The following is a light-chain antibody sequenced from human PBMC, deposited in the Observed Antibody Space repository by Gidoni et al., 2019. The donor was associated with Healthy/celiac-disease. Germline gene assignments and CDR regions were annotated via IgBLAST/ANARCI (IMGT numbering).Light chain of an antibody. CDR3: QQLNSYPPT. V-gene: IGKV1-9*01. CDR2: AAS. J-gene: IGKJ4*01. Sequence: DIQLTQSPSFPSASVGDRVTISCRASQGISSYLAWYQQKPGKAPKLLIYAASTLQSGVPSRFSGSGSGTEFTLTISSLQPEDFAAYYCQQLNSYPPTFGGGTRVEIK. CDR1: QGISSY.